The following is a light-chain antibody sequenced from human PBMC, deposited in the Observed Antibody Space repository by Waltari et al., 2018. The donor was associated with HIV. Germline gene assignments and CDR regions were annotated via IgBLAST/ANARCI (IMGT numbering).Light chain of an antibody. CDR1: QSVLYSSNNKNY. J-gene: IGKJ3*01. V-gene: IGKV4-1*01. Sequence: DIVMTQSPDSLAVSLGERATINCKSSQSVLYSSNNKNYLAWYQQKPAQPPKLLIYWASTRESGVPDRFSGSGSGTDFALTISSLQAEDVAVYYCQEFYSNHLSFGPGTKVEIK. CDR2: WAS. CDR3: QEFYSNHLS.